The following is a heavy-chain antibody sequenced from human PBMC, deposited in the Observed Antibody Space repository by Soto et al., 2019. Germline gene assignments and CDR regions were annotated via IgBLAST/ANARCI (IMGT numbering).Heavy chain of an antibody. CDR2: IMPIFGTT. Sequence: QVQLVQSGAEVKKPGSPVKVSCKASAGTFSSYGISWVRQAPGQGLEWMGGIMPIFGTTNYAQKFQGRVTITADESTSTGYMELSSLTSEDTAVYYCARDRSWKSYDYGSSVPSCYGMDVWGQGTPVTVSS. D-gene: IGHD3-22*01. CDR1: AGTFSSYG. J-gene: IGHJ6*02. V-gene: IGHV1-69*01. CDR3: ARDRSWKSYDYGSSVPSCYGMDV.